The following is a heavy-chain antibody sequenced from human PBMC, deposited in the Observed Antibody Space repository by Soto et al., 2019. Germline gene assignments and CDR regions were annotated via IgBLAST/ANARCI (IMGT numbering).Heavy chain of an antibody. CDR2: IYTSGST. D-gene: IGHD6-19*01. J-gene: IGHJ4*02. Sequence: PSETLSLTCTVSGGSISSYYWSWIRQPAGKGLEWIGRIYTSGSTNYNPSLKSRVTMSVDTSKNQFSLKLSSVTAADTAVYYCASAYSSGWYSPFDYWGQGTLVTVSS. CDR1: GGSISSYY. V-gene: IGHV4-4*07. CDR3: ASAYSSGWYSPFDY.